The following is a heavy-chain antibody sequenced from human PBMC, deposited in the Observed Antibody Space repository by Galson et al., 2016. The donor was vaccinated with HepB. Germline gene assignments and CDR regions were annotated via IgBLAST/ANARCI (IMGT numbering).Heavy chain of an antibody. D-gene: IGHD2-15*01. CDR1: GFTFSSYT. CDR2: ISSSSSSI. CDR3: ATRYCSGGSCYSAAPGYWYFDL. J-gene: IGHJ2*01. V-gene: IGHV3-48*02. Sequence: SLRLSCAASGFTFSSYTMNWVRQAPGKGLEWVSYISSSSSSIYYADSVKGRFTISRDNAKNSLYLQMNSLRDEDTAVYSCATRYCSGGSCYSAAPGYWYFDLWGRGTLVTVSS.